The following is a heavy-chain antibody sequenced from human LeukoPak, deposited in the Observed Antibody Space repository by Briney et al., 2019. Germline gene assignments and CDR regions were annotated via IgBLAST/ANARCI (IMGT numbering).Heavy chain of an antibody. CDR2: ISGSDNTI. CDR1: GLSLSDYH. J-gene: IGHJ4*02. V-gene: IGHV3-11*01. CDR3: ASSSGHSY. Sequence: PGGSLRLSCAASGLSLSDYHMSWIRQAPGKGLEWVSYISGSDNTIYYADSVKGRFTISTDNAKNSLFLQMNSLRAEDTAVYYCASSSGHSYWGQGTLVTVSS. D-gene: IGHD3-22*01.